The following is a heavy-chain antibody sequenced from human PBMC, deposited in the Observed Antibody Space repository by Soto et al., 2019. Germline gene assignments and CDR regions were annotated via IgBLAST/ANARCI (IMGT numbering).Heavy chain of an antibody. CDR1: GGTFSSYT. CDR3: VRDHRSRYWFRNWYFDL. Sequence: QVQLVQSGAEVKKPGSSVKVSCKASGGTFSSYTISWVRQAPGQGLEWMGRIIPILGIANYAQKFQGRVTITADKSTSTAYMELSSLRSEDTSVYYCVRDHRSRYWFRNWYFDLWGRGTLVTVSS. D-gene: IGHD2-8*02. CDR2: IIPILGIA. V-gene: IGHV1-69*08. J-gene: IGHJ2*01.